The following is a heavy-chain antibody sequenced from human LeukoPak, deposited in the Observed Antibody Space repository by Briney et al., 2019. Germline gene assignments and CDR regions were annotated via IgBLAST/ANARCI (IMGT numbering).Heavy chain of an antibody. CDR3: AKDDAWLRFGE. V-gene: IGHV3-23*01. CDR2: ISPSGDIT. D-gene: IGHD3-10*01. Sequence: LGGSLRLSCAASGVTFSNHGMNSVRQAPGKGLEWVSGISPSGDITYYADSVKGRFTISRDNSKNTLYLEVISLTAEDTAVYYCAKDDAWLRFGEWSQGTLVTVSS. CDR1: GVTFSNHG. J-gene: IGHJ4*02.